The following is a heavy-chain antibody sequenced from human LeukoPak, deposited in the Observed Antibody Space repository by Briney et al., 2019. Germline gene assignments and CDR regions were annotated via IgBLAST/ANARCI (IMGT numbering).Heavy chain of an antibody. CDR2: IYYSGST. J-gene: IGHJ3*02. CDR3: AGERGHYYDSSGYAFDI. D-gene: IGHD3-22*01. CDR1: GGSVSSYY. V-gene: IGHV4-59*02. Sequence: KPSETLSLTCTVSGGSVSSYYWSWIRQPPGKGLEWIGYIYYSGSTNYNPSLKSRVTISVDTSKNQFSLKLSSVTAAGTAVYYCAGERGHYYDSSGYAFDIWGQGTMVTVSS.